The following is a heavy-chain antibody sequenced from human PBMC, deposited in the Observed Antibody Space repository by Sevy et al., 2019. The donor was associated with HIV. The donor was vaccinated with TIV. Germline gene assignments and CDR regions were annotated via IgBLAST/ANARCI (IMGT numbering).Heavy chain of an antibody. CDR1: GYTFTGYS. D-gene: IGHD3-22*01. V-gene: IGHV1-2*02. CDR3: ARVWNSDYYDSSGPNWFDS. Sequence: ASVKVSCKASGYTFTGYSMHWVRQAPGQGLEWMGWMNPNSGGTNYAQKFEGRVTMTRDTSISTAYMELSRLGFDDTAVYYCARVWNSDYYDSSGPNWFDSWGQGTLVTVSS. CDR2: MNPNSGGT. J-gene: IGHJ5*01.